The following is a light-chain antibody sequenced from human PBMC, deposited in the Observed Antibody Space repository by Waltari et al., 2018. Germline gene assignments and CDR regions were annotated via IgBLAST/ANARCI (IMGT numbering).Light chain of an antibody. J-gene: IGLJ3*02. CDR2: INSDGSH. CDR1: SGHSSNI. V-gene: IGLV4-69*01. Sequence: QLVLTQSPSASASLGASVKLTCTLASGHSSNIVAWLQQQPEEGPRYLMKINSDGSHSKGDEIPDRFSGSSSGAERYLTISSVQSEDEADYYCQTGGHGTWVFSGGTKLTVL. CDR3: QTGGHGTWV.